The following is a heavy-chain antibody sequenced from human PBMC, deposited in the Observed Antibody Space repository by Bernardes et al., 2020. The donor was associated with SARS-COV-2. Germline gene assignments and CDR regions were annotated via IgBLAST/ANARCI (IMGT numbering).Heavy chain of an antibody. CDR3: ARLDCSSTSCYGGWFDP. J-gene: IGHJ5*02. Sequence: SETLSLTCTVSGCSVSSGSYYCCWIRQPPGQGLVWIGYIYYSATTNYNPSLKSLVTISVDTSKNQFSLKLSSVTAADTAVYYCARLDCSSTSCYGGWFDPWGQGTLVTVSS. V-gene: IGHV4-61*01. D-gene: IGHD2-2*01. CDR1: GCSVSSGSYY. CDR2: IYYSATT.